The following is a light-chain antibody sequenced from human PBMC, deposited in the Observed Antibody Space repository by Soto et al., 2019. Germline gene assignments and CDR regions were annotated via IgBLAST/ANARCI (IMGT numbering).Light chain of an antibody. V-gene: IGLV2-8*01. J-gene: IGLJ2*01. CDR3: SSYAGSNNWVVV. CDR2: EVS. Sequence: QSALTQPPSASGSPGQSVTISCTGTSSDVGGYNYVSWYQQHPGKAPKLMIYEVSKRPSGVPDRFSGSKSGNTASLTVSGLQAEDEADYYCSSYAGSNNWVVVFGGGTKLTVL. CDR1: SSDVGGYNY.